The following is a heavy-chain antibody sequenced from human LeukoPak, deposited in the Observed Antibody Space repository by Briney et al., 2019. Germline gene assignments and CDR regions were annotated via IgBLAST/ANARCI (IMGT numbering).Heavy chain of an antibody. CDR1: GGSISSXXXX. J-gene: IGHJ5*02. V-gene: IGHV4-39*01. CDR3: ARHGLPQYNWFDP. D-gene: IGHD5-12*01. Sequence: KPSEXXXXXXTVSGGSISSXXXXWXWXRQPPGXXXXXIGSIYYSGSTSYNPSLKSRLTISVDTSKNQFSLKLSSVTAADTAVYYCARHGLPQYNWFDPWGQGTLVTVSS. CDR2: IYYSGST.